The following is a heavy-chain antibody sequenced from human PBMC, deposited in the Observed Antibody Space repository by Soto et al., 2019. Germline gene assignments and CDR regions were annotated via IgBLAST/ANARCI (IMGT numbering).Heavy chain of an antibody. CDR2: INPNSGGT. J-gene: IGHJ4*02. D-gene: IGHD1-1*01. V-gene: IGHV1-2*02. CDR1: GYTFSDYY. Sequence: ASVKVSCKASGYTFSDYYIRWVRQAPGQGLEWMGWINPNSGGTKYAPKFQGGVTMTRDTSITTAYMELSRLRSGDTAVYYCAREPATAKPEGVDFWGQGTLVTVPS. CDR3: AREPATAKPEGVDF.